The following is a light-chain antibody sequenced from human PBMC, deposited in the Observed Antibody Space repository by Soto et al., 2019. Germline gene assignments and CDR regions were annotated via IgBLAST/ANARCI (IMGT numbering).Light chain of an antibody. Sequence: QSVLTQPPSASGTPGQRVTISCSGSGSSIGTNTVNWYRQLPGTAPKLLIYGNNQRPSGVPDRFSGSKSGTSASLAISGLQSEDEAEYYCAAWDGSLNNVLFGRGTKVTV. CDR2: GNN. V-gene: IGLV1-44*01. CDR3: AAWDGSLNNVL. CDR1: GSSIGTNT. J-gene: IGLJ2*01.